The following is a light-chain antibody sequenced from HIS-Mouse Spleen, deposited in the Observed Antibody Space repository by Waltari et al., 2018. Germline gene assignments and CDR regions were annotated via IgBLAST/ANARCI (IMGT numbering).Light chain of an antibody. CDR2: EGS. CDR3: CSYAGSSTFVVV. Sequence: QSALTQPASVSGSPGQSITISCTGTSRDAGSYHLVPWSQQHPGKAPKLMIYEGSKRPSGVSNRFSGSKSGNTASLTISGLQAEDEADYYCCSYAGSSTFVVVFGGGTKLTVL. J-gene: IGLJ2*01. CDR1: SRDAGSYHL. V-gene: IGLV2-23*03.